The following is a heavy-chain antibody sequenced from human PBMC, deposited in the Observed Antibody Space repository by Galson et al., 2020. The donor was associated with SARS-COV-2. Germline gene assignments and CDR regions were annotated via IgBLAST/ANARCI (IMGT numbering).Heavy chain of an antibody. CDR3: ARYGSIAAAGDAFDI. D-gene: IGHD6-13*01. Sequence: NSGGSLRLSCAASGFTFSDYYMSWIRQAPGKGLEWVSYISSSGSTIYYADSVKGRFTISRDNAKNSLYLQMNSLRAEDTAVYYCARYGSIAAAGDAFDIWGQGTMVTVSS. CDR2: ISSSGSTI. CDR1: GFTFSDYY. J-gene: IGHJ3*02. V-gene: IGHV3-11*01.